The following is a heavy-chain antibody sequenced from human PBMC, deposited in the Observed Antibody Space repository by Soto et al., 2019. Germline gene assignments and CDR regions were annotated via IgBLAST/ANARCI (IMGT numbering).Heavy chain of an antibody. CDR1: GVSFSDST. V-gene: IGHV1-69*04. CDR2: IIPILGIP. Sequence: QVLLVQSGAEVKKPGSSVKVSCKASGVSFSDSTISWVRQAPGQGLEWMGKIIPILGIPNFAQKFQGRVTITADKSTSPAYMELSSLRSEDTAVYYCGTDSVSDWRPGVGYWGQGTLVTVSS. J-gene: IGHJ4*02. CDR3: GTDSVSDWRPGVGY. D-gene: IGHD6-19*01.